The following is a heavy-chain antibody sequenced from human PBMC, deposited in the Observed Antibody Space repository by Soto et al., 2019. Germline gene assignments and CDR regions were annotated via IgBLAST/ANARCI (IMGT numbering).Heavy chain of an antibody. V-gene: IGHV1-2*04. CDR2: INPNSGGT. D-gene: IGHD6-6*01. CDR1: GYTFTGYY. Sequence: ASVKVSCKASGYTFTGYYMHWVRQAPGQGLEWMGWINPNSGGTNYAQKFQGWVTMTRDTSISTAYMEQSRLRSDDTAVYYCARDQGYSSSSYYYYYGMDVWGQGTTVTVSS. CDR3: ARDQGYSSSSYYYYYGMDV. J-gene: IGHJ6*02.